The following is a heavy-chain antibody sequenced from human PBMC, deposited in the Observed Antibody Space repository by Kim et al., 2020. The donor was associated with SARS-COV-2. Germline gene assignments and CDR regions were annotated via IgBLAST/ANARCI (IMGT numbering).Heavy chain of an antibody. CDR2: ISSRGGVT. J-gene: IGHJ3*01. CDR1: GFIFSNHE. Sequence: GGSLRLSCAASGFIFSNHEFNWVRQAPGKGLEWVSYISSRGGVTSYDDSVKGRFTISRDNAKNSVYLQMESLRADDTAVYYCARDDCSGNSCFSKDAFDVWGQGTMVTASS. V-gene: IGHV3-48*03. D-gene: IGHD2-15*01. CDR3: ARDDCSGNSCFSKDAFDV.